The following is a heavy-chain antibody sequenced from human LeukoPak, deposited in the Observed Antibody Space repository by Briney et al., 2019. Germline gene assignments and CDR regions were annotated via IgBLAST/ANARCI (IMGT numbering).Heavy chain of an antibody. CDR1: GGTFSSYA. J-gene: IGHJ4*02. D-gene: IGHD2-2*01. Sequence: PWASVKVSCKASGGTFSSYAISWVRQAPGQGLEWMGWINPNSGGTNYAQKFQGRVTMTRDTSISTAYMELSRLRSDDTAVYYCAREYCSSTSCHFDYWGQGTLVTVSS. CDR3: AREYCSSTSCHFDY. V-gene: IGHV1-2*02. CDR2: INPNSGGT.